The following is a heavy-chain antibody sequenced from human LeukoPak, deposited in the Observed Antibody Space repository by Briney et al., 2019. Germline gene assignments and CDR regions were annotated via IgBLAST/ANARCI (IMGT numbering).Heavy chain of an antibody. V-gene: IGHV1-69*04. CDR1: GTTFSDYG. CDR2: IIPLLGTS. Sequence: GSSVKVSCKASGTTFSDYGFSWVRQAPGHGLEWMGSIIPLLGTSNHAQKFQGRVTITADKSTTTAYLELNSLRSEDTAGYYCVREILRGAVSGRRGDYWGQGTLVTVSS. CDR3: VREILRGAVSGRRGDY. J-gene: IGHJ4*02. D-gene: IGHD3-10*01.